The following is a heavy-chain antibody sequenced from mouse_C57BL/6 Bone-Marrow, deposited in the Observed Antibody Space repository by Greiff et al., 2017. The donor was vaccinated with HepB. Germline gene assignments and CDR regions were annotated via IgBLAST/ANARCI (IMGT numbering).Heavy chain of an antibody. CDR1: GYTFTSYG. CDR3: ARRGGTGPFDY. D-gene: IGHD4-1*01. V-gene: IGHV1-81*01. Sequence: VKLVESGAELARPGASVKLSCKASGYTFTSYGISWVKQRTGQGLEWIGEIYPRSGNTYYNEKFKGKATLTADKSSSTAYMELRSLTSEDSAVYFCARRGGTGPFDYWGQGTTLTVSS. CDR2: IYPRSGNT. J-gene: IGHJ2*01.